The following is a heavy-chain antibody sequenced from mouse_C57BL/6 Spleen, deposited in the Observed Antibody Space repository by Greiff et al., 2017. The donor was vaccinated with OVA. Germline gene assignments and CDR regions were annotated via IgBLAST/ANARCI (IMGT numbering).Heavy chain of an antibody. CDR3: ARRRYGNYLAWFAY. CDR2: IYPGSGST. J-gene: IGHJ3*01. CDR1: GYTFTSYW. Sequence: QVQLQQSGAELVKPGASVKMSCKASGYTFTSYWITWVKQRPGQGLEWIGDIYPGSGSTNYNEKFKSKATLTVDTSSSTAYMQLSSLTSEDSAVYYCARRRYGNYLAWFAYWGQGTLVTVSA. D-gene: IGHD2-10*02. V-gene: IGHV1-55*01.